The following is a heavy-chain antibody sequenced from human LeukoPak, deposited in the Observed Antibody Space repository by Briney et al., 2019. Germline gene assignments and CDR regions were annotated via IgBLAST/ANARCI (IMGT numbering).Heavy chain of an antibody. D-gene: IGHD3-16*01. CDR3: ARDLRFGGY. V-gene: IGHV4-59*01. J-gene: IGHJ4*02. Sequence: PSETLFLTCTVSGGSISSYYWSWIRQPPGKGLEWIGYIYYSGSTNYNPSLKSRVTISVDTSKNQFSLKLSSVTAADTAVYYCARDLRFGGYWGQGTLVTVSS. CDR2: IYYSGST. CDR1: GGSISSYY.